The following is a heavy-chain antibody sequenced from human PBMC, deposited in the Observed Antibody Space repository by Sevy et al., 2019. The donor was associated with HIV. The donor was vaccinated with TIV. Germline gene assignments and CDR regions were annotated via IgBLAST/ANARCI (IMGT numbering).Heavy chain of an antibody. J-gene: IGHJ4*02. CDR3: ARRYFDL. CDR1: GFTFSSFW. Sequence: GSLRLSCKASGFTFSSFWMQWVRQAPGKGLEWVANIRQDGNEIYYGESVTGRFTISRDNAKNALYLQMDGLRAEDTGLYYCARRYFDLWGQGTLVTVSS. CDR2: IRQDGNEI. V-gene: IGHV3-7*01.